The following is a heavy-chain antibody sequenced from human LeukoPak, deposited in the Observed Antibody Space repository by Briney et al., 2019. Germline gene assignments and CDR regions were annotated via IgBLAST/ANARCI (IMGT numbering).Heavy chain of an antibody. V-gene: IGHV4-59*01. Sequence: KASETLSLTCTVSGGSISPYFWSWLRQPPGKGLEWIGYISYTGSTNYNPSLKSRVTISVDTSKKQFSLQMTSVTAADTAVYYCARDDYRGVTNFDPWGQGTLVTVSS. CDR2: ISYTGST. CDR1: GGSISPYF. CDR3: ARDDYRGVTNFDP. J-gene: IGHJ5*02. D-gene: IGHD3-10*01.